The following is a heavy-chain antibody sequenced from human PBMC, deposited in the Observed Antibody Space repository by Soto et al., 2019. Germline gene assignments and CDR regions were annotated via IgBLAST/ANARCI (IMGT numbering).Heavy chain of an antibody. CDR1: GGTFSSYA. J-gene: IGHJ6*02. Sequence: SVKVSCKASGGTFSSYAISWVRQAPGQGLEWMGGIIPIFGTANYAQKFQGRVTITADESTSTAYMELSSLRSEDTAVYYCASGSPYSGYDHYYYGMDVWGQGTTVTVSS. CDR2: IIPIFGTA. D-gene: IGHD5-12*01. V-gene: IGHV1-69*13. CDR3: ASGSPYSGYDHYYYGMDV.